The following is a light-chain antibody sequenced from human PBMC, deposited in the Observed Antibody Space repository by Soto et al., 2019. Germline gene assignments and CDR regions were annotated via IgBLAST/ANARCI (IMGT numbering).Light chain of an antibody. Sequence: DIQMTQSPSTLSASVGDRVTITCRASQSVSSWLAWYQQKPGKATKLLIYKASRLENGVPSRFSGSGYVKVFTLTISGLQPDYFATYYCQQYHSYSYTFGQGTKLEI. J-gene: IGKJ2*01. CDR1: QSVSSW. CDR2: KAS. V-gene: IGKV1-5*03. CDR3: QQYHSYSYT.